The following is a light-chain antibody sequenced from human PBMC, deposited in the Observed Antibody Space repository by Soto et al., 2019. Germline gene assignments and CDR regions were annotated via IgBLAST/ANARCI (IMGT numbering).Light chain of an antibody. CDR1: SSGVGSYNL. Sequence: QSALTQPASVSGSPGQSITISCTGTSSGVGSYNLVSWYQQHPGKVPKLMIYEVTKRPSGVSTRFSGSKSGNTASLTISGLQSEDEADYYCCAYAGSSTFVIFGGGTKLTVL. CDR3: CAYAGSSTFVI. CDR2: EVT. J-gene: IGLJ2*01. V-gene: IGLV2-23*02.